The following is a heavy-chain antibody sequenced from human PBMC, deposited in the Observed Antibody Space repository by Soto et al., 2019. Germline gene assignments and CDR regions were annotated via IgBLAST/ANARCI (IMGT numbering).Heavy chain of an antibody. J-gene: IGHJ2*01. V-gene: IGHV3-30*18. Sequence: QVQLVESGGGVVQPGRSLRLSCAASGFTFSSYGMHWVRQAPGKGLEWVAVISYDGSNKYYADSVKGRFTISRDNSKNTLYLQMNSLRAEDTAVYYCAKTPVSSPASWYFDLWGRGTLVTVSS. D-gene: IGHD2-15*01. CDR1: GFTFSSYG. CDR3: AKTPVSSPASWYFDL. CDR2: ISYDGSNK.